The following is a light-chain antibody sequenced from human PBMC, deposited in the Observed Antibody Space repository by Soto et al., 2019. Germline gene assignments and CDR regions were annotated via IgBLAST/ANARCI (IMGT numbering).Light chain of an antibody. V-gene: IGLV1-47*01. CDR2: RNN. J-gene: IGLJ2*01. CDR1: SSKLGSNY. Sequence: QSVLTQPPSASGTPGPRVTISCSGSSSKLGSNYVYWYQQLPGTAHKLLIDRNNQRPSGVPDRFCGSKSGTSASLAISGLRSEDEADYYCAAWDDSLSGVVFGGGTQLTVL. CDR3: AAWDDSLSGVV.